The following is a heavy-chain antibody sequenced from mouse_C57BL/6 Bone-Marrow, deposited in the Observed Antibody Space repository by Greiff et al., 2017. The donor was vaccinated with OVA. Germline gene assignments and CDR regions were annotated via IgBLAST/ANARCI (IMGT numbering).Heavy chain of an antibody. CDR1: GFTFSSYG. J-gene: IGHJ4*01. Sequence: EVQLVESGGDLVKPGGSLKLSCEASGFTFSSYGMSWVRQTPDKRLEWVATFSSGGSCTYYQDSVKGRFTISRDNAKNTLYLQKSSLKSEDTAMYYCARHLYARDYWGQGTAVTVS. V-gene: IGHV5-6*01. CDR2: FSSGGSCT. CDR3: ARHLYARDY.